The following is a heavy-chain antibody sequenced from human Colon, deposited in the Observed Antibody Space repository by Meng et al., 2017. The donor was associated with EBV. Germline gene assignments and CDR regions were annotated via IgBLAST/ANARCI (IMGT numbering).Heavy chain of an antibody. CDR1: GGSISSGGYY. J-gene: IGHJ4*02. V-gene: IGHV4-31*03. CDR2: IYYSGST. CDR3: ARGPSRWLQFSFDY. D-gene: IGHD5-24*01. Sequence: QVQLQESGQGLVKPSQTLSLTCTVSGGSISSGGYYWSWIRQHPGKGLEWIGYIYYSGSTYYNPSLKSRVTISIDTSKNQFSLKLSSVTAADTAVYYCARGPSRWLQFSFDYWGQGTLVTVSS.